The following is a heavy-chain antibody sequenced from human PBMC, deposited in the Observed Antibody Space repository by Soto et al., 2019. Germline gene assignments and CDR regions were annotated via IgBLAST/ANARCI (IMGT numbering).Heavy chain of an antibody. V-gene: IGHV4-39*01. D-gene: IGHD3-10*01. J-gene: IGHJ4*02. CDR3: ARHMKDYYGSGSYYTPVDY. CDR2: IYYSGST. Sequence: SETLSLTCTVSGGSISSSSYYWGWIRQPPGKGLEWIGSIYYSGSTYYNPSLKSRVTISVDTSKNQFSLKLSSVTAADTAVYYCARHMKDYYGSGSYYTPVDYWGQGTLVTVS. CDR1: GGSISSSSYY.